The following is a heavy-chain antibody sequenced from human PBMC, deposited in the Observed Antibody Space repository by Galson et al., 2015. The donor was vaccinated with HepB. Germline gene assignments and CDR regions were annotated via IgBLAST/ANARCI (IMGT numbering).Heavy chain of an antibody. D-gene: IGHD3-9*01. CDR1: EFTFSTYA. Sequence: SLRLSCAASEFTFSTYAMHWVRQAPGKGLEYVSAISSNGGGTYYADSVKGRFTISRDNSKNTLYLQMSSLTAEDTAMYYCVPVLQYFDRLDHWGQGTLVTVSS. CDR2: ISSNGGGT. CDR3: VPVLQYFDRLDH. V-gene: IGHV3-64D*06. J-gene: IGHJ4*02.